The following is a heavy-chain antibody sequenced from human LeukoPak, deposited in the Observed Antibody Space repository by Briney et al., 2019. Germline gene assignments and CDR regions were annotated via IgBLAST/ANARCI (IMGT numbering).Heavy chain of an antibody. Sequence: GGSLRLSCAASGFTFDDYAMHWVRRAPGKGLEWVSLISWDGGSTDYADSVKGRFTISRDNSKNSLHLQMNSLRPEDSALYYCAKDMWGGGYYDSGSYYGIDYWGQGTLVTVSS. CDR3: AKDMWGGGYYDSGSYYGIDY. V-gene: IGHV3-43D*03. CDR2: ISWDGGST. D-gene: IGHD3-10*01. CDR1: GFTFDDYA. J-gene: IGHJ4*02.